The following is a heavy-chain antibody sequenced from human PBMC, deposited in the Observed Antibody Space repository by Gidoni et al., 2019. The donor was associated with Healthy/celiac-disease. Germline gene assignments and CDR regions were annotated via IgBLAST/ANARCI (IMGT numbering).Heavy chain of an antibody. D-gene: IGHD3-3*01. J-gene: IGHJ5*02. Sequence: QVQLQESGPGLVKPSETLSLTCAVSGYSISSGYYWGWIRQPPGKGLEWIGSIYHSGSTYYNPSLKSRVTISVDTSKNQFSLKLSSVTAADTAVYYCASVLGEILEDNWFDPWGQGTLVTVSS. CDR1: GYSISSGYY. V-gene: IGHV4-38-2*01. CDR3: ASVLGEILEDNWFDP. CDR2: IYHSGST.